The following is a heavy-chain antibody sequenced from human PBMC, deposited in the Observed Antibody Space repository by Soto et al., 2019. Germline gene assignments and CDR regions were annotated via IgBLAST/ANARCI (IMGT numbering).Heavy chain of an antibody. V-gene: IGHV4-4*07. CDR3: ARDREAGYNFYYGMDV. J-gene: IGHJ6*02. CDR2: IYSSGTS. D-gene: IGHD6-19*01. Sequence: PSETLSLTCSVSGGSVSGHYWSWIRLPAGRRLQWVGRIYSSGTSNYNHSLKGRVTLSVYTSTNQVSLRLASVTAADTAIYYCARDREAGYNFYYGMDVWGRGTTVTVSS. CDR1: GGSVSGHY.